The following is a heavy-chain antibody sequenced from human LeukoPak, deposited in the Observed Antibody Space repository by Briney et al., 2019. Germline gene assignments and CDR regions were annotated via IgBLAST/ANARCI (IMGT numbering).Heavy chain of an antibody. CDR2: ISWNSGSI. J-gene: IGHJ4*02. CDR1: GFTFDDYA. D-gene: IGHD3-22*01. CDR3: ARDPDYYDSSGYYGGFDY. V-gene: IGHV3-9*01. Sequence: GGSLRLSCAASGFTFDDYAMHWVRQAPGKGLEWVSGISWNSGSIGYADSVKGRFTISRDNAKNSLYLQMNSLRAEDTAVYYCARDPDYYDSSGYYGGFDYWDQGTLVIVSS.